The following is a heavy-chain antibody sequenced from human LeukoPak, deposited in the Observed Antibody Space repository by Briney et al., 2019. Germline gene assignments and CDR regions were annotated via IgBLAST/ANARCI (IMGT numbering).Heavy chain of an antibody. Sequence: SETLSLTCTVSGGSISSSSYYWGWIRQPPGKGLEWIGSIYYSGSTYYNPSLKSRVTISVDTSKNQFSLKLSSVTAADTAVYYCARHGYGSGSYSNYFDYWGQGTLVTVSS. CDR2: IYYSGST. CDR3: ARHGYGSGSYSNYFDY. J-gene: IGHJ4*02. V-gene: IGHV4-39*01. D-gene: IGHD3-10*01. CDR1: GGSISSSSYY.